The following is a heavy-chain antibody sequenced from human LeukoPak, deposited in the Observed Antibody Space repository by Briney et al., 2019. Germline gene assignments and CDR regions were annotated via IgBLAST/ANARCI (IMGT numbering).Heavy chain of an antibody. D-gene: IGHD3-16*02. CDR1: GFTVSDNY. J-gene: IGHJ4*02. V-gene: IGHV3-53*01. CDR2: IYSGGST. Sequence: PGGSLRLSCAASGFTVSDNYMSWVRQAPGKGLEWVSVIYSGGSTYYADSVKGRFTISRDNSKNTLYLQMNSLRAKDTAVYYCARVNPSYYDYVWGSYRPLLDYWGQGTLVTVSS. CDR3: ARVNPSYYDYVWGSYRPLLDY.